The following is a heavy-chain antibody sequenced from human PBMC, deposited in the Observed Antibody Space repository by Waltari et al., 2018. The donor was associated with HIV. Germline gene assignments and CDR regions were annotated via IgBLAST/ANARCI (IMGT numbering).Heavy chain of an antibody. V-gene: IGHV3-21*01. J-gene: IGHJ6*02. CDR2: ISSSSGHM. D-gene: IGHD6-19*01. Sequence: EVQLVESGGGLVKPGGSLRLSCAGSGFTFSRSGLNWVSQAPGKGLEWVAYISSSSGHMKYADSVKGRFTISRDNAKNSLYLQITSLRAEDTAVYYCASRSSGRVAYGLDVWGQGTTVIVSS. CDR3: ASRSSGRVAYGLDV. CDR1: GFTFSRSG.